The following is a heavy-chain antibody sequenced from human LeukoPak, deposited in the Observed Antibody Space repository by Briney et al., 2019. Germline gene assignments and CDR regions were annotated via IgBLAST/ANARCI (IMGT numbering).Heavy chain of an antibody. CDR3: ARAYGGLIDY. J-gene: IGHJ4*02. D-gene: IGHD3-16*01. CDR1: GFTFSSYG. CDR2: ISFDGRDK. Sequence: PGGSLRLSCAASGFTFSSYGMHWVRQAPGKGLEWVALISFDGRDKQYADSVKGRFTISKDNSKNTLYLQMNSLSSDDTSMYFCARAYGGLIDYWGQGTLVTVSS. V-gene: IGHV3-30*03.